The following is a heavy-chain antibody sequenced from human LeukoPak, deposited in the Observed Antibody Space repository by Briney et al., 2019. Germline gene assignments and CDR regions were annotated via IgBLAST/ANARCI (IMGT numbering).Heavy chain of an antibody. Sequence: SETLSLTCTVSGGSISSSSYYWGWIRQPPGKGLEWIGYIYYSGSTNYNPSLKSRISISVDTSKNQFSLKLSSVTAADTAVYYCARDSGDAFDYWGQGTLVTVSS. CDR2: IYYSGST. V-gene: IGHV4-61*01. CDR1: GGSISSSSYY. D-gene: IGHD4-17*01. J-gene: IGHJ4*02. CDR3: ARDSGDAFDY.